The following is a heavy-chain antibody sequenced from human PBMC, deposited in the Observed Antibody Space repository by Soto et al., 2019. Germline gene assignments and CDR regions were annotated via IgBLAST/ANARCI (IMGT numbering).Heavy chain of an antibody. Sequence: GASVKVSCKASGYTFTGYYMHWVRQAPGQGLEWMGWINPNSGGTNYAQKFQGWVTMTRDTSISTAYMELSRLRSDDTAVYYCARDLAPYSRTHYYYHYGMDVWGQGTTVTVSS. CDR1: GYTFTGYY. V-gene: IGHV1-2*04. D-gene: IGHD1-26*01. CDR2: INPNSGGT. CDR3: ARDLAPYSRTHYYYHYGMDV. J-gene: IGHJ6*02.